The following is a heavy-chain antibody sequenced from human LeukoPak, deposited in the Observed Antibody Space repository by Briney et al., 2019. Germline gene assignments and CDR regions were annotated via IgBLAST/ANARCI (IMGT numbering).Heavy chain of an antibody. V-gene: IGHV1-46*01. Sequence: ASVKVSCKASGYTFTSNYIHWVRQAPGQGLEWMGMIYPRDGSTSYAQKFQGRVTVTRDTSTSTVHMELSGLRSEDTAVYYCARDLGYCTNGVCHTRFDYWGQGTLVAVSS. CDR2: IYPRDGST. J-gene: IGHJ4*02. CDR3: ARDLGYCTNGVCHTRFDY. D-gene: IGHD2-8*01. CDR1: GYTFTSNY.